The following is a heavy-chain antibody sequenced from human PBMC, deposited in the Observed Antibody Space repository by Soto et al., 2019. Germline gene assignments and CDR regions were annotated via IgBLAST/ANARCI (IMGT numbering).Heavy chain of an antibody. Sequence: QLQLQESGPGLVKPSETLSLTCTVSGGSISSSSYYWGWIRQPPGKGLEWIGSIYYSGSTYYNPSLKSRVTISVDTSENQFSLKLSSVTAADTAVYYCARMLDSSGYYVDYWGQGTLVTVSS. J-gene: IGHJ4*02. CDR2: IYYSGST. V-gene: IGHV4-39*01. CDR1: GGSISSSSYY. CDR3: ARMLDSSGYYVDY. D-gene: IGHD3-22*01.